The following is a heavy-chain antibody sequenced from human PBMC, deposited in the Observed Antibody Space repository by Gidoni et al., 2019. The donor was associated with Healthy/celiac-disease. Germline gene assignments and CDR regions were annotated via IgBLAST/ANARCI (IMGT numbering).Heavy chain of an antibody. CDR1: GGSFSGYY. CDR2: LNHSGST. V-gene: IGHV4-34*01. Sequence: QVQLQQWGAGLLKPSETLSLTCAVYGGSFSGYYWSWIRQPPGKGLEWIGELNHSGSTNYNPSLKSRVTISVDTSKNQFSLKLSSVTAADTAVYYCARGHISTLYRIITMVRGGNWFDPWGQGTLVTVSS. D-gene: IGHD3-10*01. J-gene: IGHJ5*02. CDR3: ARGHISTLYRIITMVRGGNWFDP.